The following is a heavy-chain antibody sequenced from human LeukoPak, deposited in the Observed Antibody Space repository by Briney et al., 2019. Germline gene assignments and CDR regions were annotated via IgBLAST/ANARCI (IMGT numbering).Heavy chain of an antibody. J-gene: IGHJ3*02. CDR3: ARSYGYYDILTGYYKGAFDI. CDR2: INHSGST. V-gene: IGHV4-34*01. CDR1: GGSFSGYY. D-gene: IGHD3-9*01. Sequence: PSETLSLTCAVYGGSFSGYYWSWIRQPPGKGLEWIGEINHSGSTNYNPSLKSRVTISVDTSKNQSSLKLSSVTAADTAVYYCARSYGYYDILTGYYKGAFDIWGQGTMVTVSS.